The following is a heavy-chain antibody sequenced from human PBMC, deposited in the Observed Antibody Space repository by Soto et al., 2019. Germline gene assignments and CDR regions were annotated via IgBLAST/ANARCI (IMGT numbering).Heavy chain of an antibody. Sequence: QVQLQESGPGLVKPSQTLSLTCTVSGGSISSGGYYWSWIRQPPGKGLEWIGYIYYSGNTYYNPSLKSRVTMSVATSKNQFSLKLSSVNAADTAVYYFARGYYGDYFRWTYWGQGTLVTVSS. D-gene: IGHD4-17*01. CDR3: ARGYYGDYFRWTY. CDR2: IYYSGNT. V-gene: IGHV4-31*03. CDR1: GGSISSGGYY. J-gene: IGHJ4*02.